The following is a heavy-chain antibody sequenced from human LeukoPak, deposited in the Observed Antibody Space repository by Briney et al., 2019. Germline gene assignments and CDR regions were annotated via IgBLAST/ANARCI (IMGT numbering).Heavy chain of an antibody. CDR2: IYYFGNT. V-gene: IGHV4-59*01. J-gene: IGHJ4*02. D-gene: IGHD7-27*01. Sequence: SETLSLTCTVSGGSISTYYWSWIRQPPGKGMEWIGYIYYFGNTDYNPSLKGRVTISVDTSTSQFSLHLRSVTAGDTAVYYCAKLGSPRAYWGPGMLVSVSS. CDR3: AKLGSPRAY. CDR1: GGSISTYY.